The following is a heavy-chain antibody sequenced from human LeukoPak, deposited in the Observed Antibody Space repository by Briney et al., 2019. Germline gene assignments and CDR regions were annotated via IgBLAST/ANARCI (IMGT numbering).Heavy chain of an antibody. Sequence: PGGSLRLSCAASGFIFSSYSMNWVRQAPGKGLEWVSSISSSSTYIYYADSVKGRFTISRDNAKKSLYLQMNSLRAEDTAVYYCARDLVYYDSSGADYWGQGTLVTVSS. CDR1: GFIFSSYS. CDR2: ISSSSTYI. CDR3: ARDLVYYDSSGADY. J-gene: IGHJ4*02. D-gene: IGHD3-22*01. V-gene: IGHV3-21*01.